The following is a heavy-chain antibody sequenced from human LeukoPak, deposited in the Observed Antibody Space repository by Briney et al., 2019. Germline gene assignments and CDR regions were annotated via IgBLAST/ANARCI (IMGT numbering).Heavy chain of an antibody. D-gene: IGHD3-10*01. J-gene: IGHJ3*02. Sequence: ASVKVSCKASGYTFTSYGISWVRQAPGQGLEWMGWISAYNGNTNYAQKFQGRVTMTRDTSISTAYMELSRLRSDDTAVYYCARANLWFGEYAFDIWGQGTMVTVSS. CDR3: ARANLWFGEYAFDI. CDR1: GYTFTSYG. V-gene: IGHV1-18*01. CDR2: ISAYNGNT.